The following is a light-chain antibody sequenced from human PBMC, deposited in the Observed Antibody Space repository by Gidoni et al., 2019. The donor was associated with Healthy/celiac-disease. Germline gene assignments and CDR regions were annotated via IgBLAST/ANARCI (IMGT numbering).Light chain of an antibody. V-gene: IGKV3-20*01. CDR3: QQYGSSPRYS. CDR1: QSVSSSY. CDR2: GAS. J-gene: IGKJ2*03. Sequence: EIVLTPSPGTLSLLPGESATLSCRASQSVSSSYLAWYQQKPGQAPRLLIYGASGRATGIPDRFSGSGCGTYITLTISILEPEDFAVYCFQQYGSSPRYSFGQGTKLEIK.